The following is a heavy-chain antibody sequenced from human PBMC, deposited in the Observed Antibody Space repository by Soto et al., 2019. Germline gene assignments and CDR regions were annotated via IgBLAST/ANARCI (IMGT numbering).Heavy chain of an antibody. CDR2: ISAYNGNT. J-gene: IGHJ5*02. D-gene: IGHD6-19*01. CDR3: ARRSSVAGTFGWFDP. Sequence: ASVKVSCKASGYTFTSYGISWVRQAPGQGLEWMGWISAYNGNTNYAQKLQGSVTMTTDTSTSTAYMELRSLRSDDTAVYYCARRSSVAGTFGWFDPWGQGTLVTVS. CDR1: GYTFTSYG. V-gene: IGHV1-18*01.